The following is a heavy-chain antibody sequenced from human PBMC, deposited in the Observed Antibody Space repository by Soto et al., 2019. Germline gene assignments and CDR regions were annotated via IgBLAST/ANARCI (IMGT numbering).Heavy chain of an antibody. D-gene: IGHD6-13*01. Sequence: PGESLKISCKGSGYSFINYWIGWVRQMPGKGLEWMGIIYPGDSDTRYSPSFKGQVTISADRSISTAYLQWSSLKASDTAMYYCARQDEYSRLFDIWGQGTMVTVSS. V-gene: IGHV5-51*01. CDR2: IYPGDSDT. CDR1: GYSFINYW. J-gene: IGHJ3*02. CDR3: ARQDEYSRLFDI.